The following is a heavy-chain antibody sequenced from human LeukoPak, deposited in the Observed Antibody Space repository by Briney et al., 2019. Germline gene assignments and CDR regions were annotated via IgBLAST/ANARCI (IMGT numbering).Heavy chain of an antibody. V-gene: IGHV3-23*01. J-gene: IGHJ4*02. CDR1: GFTFSSYA. Sequence: GGSLRLSCAASGFTFSSYAMSWVRQAPGKGLEWVSAISGGGGSTYYADSVKGRFTISRDKSKNTLYLQMNSLRAEDTAVYYCARDPLGTRPGFDYWGQGTLVTASS. CDR2: ISGGGGST. CDR3: ARDPLGTRPGFDY. D-gene: IGHD1-1*01.